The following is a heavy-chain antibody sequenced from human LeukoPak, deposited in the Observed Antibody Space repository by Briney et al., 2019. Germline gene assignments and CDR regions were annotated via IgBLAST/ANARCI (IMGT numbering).Heavy chain of an antibody. J-gene: IGHJ4*02. D-gene: IGHD3-22*01. V-gene: IGHV3-23*01. CDR1: GFTFSSYA. CDR2: ISGSGGST. CDR3: ASRPPRNYYDSGRLVDY. Sequence: PGGSLRLSCAASGFTFSSYAMSWVRQAPGKGLEWVSAISGSGGSTYYADSVKGRFTISRDNSKNTLYLQMNSLRAEDTAVYYCASRPPRNYYDSGRLVDYWGQGTLVTVSS.